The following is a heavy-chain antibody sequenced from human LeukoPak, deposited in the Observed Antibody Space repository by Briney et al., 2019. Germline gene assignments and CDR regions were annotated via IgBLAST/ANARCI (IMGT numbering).Heavy chain of an antibody. CDR3: ARRAVVIGVGYFDY. D-gene: IGHD4-23*01. CDR2: IYPVDSDI. J-gene: IGHJ4*02. V-gene: IGHV5-51*01. Sequence: GESLKISCKGSGYSFTTYWIGWVRQMPGKGLEWMGIIYPVDSDIRISPSFQGQVTISVDKSISTAYLQWSGLKASDTAIYYCARRAVVIGVGYFDYWGQGTLVTVSS. CDR1: GYSFTTYW.